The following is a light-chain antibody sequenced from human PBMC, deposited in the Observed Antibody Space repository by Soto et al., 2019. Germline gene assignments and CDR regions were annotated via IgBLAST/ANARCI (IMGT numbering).Light chain of an antibody. V-gene: IGLV1-47*01. Sequence: QSVLTQPPSASETPGQRVTISCSGSSSNIGSNHVYWYQHLPGTAPKLLIYRNYLRPSGVPDRFSASKSATSASLAISGLRSDDEADYYCQSYDSTLSARYVFGTGTKLTVL. CDR1: SSNIGSNH. J-gene: IGLJ1*01. CDR2: RNY. CDR3: QSYDSTLSARYV.